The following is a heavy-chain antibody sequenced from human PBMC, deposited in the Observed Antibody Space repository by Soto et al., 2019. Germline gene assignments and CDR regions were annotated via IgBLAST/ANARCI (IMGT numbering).Heavy chain of an antibody. CDR3: ARDPGYSYGYN. J-gene: IGHJ4*02. D-gene: IGHD5-18*01. CDR1: GFTFSSYA. Sequence: GGSLRLSCTASGFTFSSYAMSWVRQAPGKGLEWVSAITGGGGRTYYSDSVKGRFTISRDNSASTAYMELSSLRSEDTAVYYCARDPGYSYGYNWGQGTLVTVSS. V-gene: IGHV3-23*01. CDR2: ITGGGGRT.